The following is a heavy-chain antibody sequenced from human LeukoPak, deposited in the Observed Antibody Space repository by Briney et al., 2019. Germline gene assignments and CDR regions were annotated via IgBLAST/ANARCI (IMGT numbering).Heavy chain of an antibody. CDR2: ISGSSNYI. D-gene: IGHD1-26*01. Sequence: GGSLRLSCAASGFTFSDYTMNWVRLAPGKGLEWVSSISGSSNYIYYADSVEGRFTISRGNAKNSLYLQMNSLRVEDTAVYYCAREQVVVGATRSFDYWGQGTLVTVSS. CDR1: GFTFSDYT. CDR3: AREQVVVGATRSFDY. J-gene: IGHJ4*02. V-gene: IGHV3-21*01.